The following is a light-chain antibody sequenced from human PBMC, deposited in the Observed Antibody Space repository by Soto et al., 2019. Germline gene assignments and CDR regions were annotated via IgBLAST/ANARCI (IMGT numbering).Light chain of an antibody. CDR3: QSYDSSLSGVV. V-gene: IGLV1-40*01. CDR2: GNS. Sequence: QSVLTQPPSVSWAPGQRVTISCTGSSCNIGAGYDVHWYQQLPGTAPKLLIYGNSNRPSGVPDRFSGSKSGTSASLAITGLQAEDEADYYCQSYDSSLSGVVFGGGTKLTVL. CDR1: SCNIGAGYD. J-gene: IGLJ2*01.